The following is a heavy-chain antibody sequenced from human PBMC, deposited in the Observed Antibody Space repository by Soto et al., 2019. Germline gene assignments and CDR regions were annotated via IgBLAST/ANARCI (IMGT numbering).Heavy chain of an antibody. V-gene: IGHV3-23*01. CDR1: GFTFSSYA. D-gene: IGHD4-4*01. CDR2: ISGRGGNT. Sequence: EVQLLESGGGLVQPGGSLRLSCAASGFTFSSYAMSWVRQAPGKGLEWVSSISGRGGNTYYADSVKGRFTISRDNSKNPLYLQMNSLRVEDTAVYYCAKERTVTTADFDYWGQGTLVTVSS. CDR3: AKERTVTTADFDY. J-gene: IGHJ4*02.